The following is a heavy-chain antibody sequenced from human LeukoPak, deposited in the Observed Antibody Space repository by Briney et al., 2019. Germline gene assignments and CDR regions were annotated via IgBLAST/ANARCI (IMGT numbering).Heavy chain of an antibody. J-gene: IGHJ4*02. V-gene: IGHV3-30-3*01. D-gene: IGHD1-26*01. CDR1: GFTFSSYA. CDR2: ISYDGSNK. Sequence: GGSLRLSCAASGFTFSSYAMHWVRQAPGKGLEWVAVISYDGSNKYYADSVKGRFTISRDNSKNTLYLQMNSLRAEDTAVYYCAREVIVGATFSPAREYYFDYWGQGTLVTVSS. CDR3: AREVIVGATFSPAREYYFDY.